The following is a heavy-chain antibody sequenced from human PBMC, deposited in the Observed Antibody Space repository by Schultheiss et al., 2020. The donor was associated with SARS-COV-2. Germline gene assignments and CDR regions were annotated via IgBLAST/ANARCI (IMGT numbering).Heavy chain of an antibody. Sequence: SETLSLTCAVSGYSISSGYYWGWIRQPPGKGLEWIGSIYHSGSTYYNPSLKSRVTISVDTSKNQFSLNLSSVTAADTAVYYCARDQGPGIAAAIDYWGQGTLVTVSS. V-gene: IGHV4-38-2*02. CDR2: IYHSGST. CDR1: GYSISSGYY. CDR3: ARDQGPGIAAAIDY. J-gene: IGHJ4*02. D-gene: IGHD6-13*01.